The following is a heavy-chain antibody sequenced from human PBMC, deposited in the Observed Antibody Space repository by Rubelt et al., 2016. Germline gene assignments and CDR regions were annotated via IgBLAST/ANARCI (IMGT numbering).Heavy chain of an antibody. CDR3: AGEDKQWYGMDV. CDR2: VCYSGST. V-gene: IGHV4-39*07. J-gene: IGHJ6*01. D-gene: IGHD6-19*01. CDR1: GGSISSNSYY. Sequence: QLQLQESGPGLVQPSETLSLTCTVSGGSISSNSYYWGWIRQPPGKGLEWIANVCYSGSTNYNPSPQSRVTISVDTSKNESALKLTAGTAADTAVDYCAGEDKQWYGMDVWGQRTTDTCAS.